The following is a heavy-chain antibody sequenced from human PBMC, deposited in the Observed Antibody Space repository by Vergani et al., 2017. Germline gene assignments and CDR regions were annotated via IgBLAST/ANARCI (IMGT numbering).Heavy chain of an antibody. J-gene: IGHJ4*02. CDR1: GFTFSSYV. CDR2: ISYDGSNK. V-gene: IGHV3-30-3*01. CDR3: ARDRMIVVVTTTAY. D-gene: IGHD3-22*01. Sequence: QVQLVESGGGVVQPGRSLRLSCAAPGFTFSSYVMYWVRQAPGKGLEWVAVISYDGSNKYYADSVKGRFTISRDNSKNTLYLQMNSLRAEDTAVYYCARDRMIVVVTTTAYWGQGTLVTVSS.